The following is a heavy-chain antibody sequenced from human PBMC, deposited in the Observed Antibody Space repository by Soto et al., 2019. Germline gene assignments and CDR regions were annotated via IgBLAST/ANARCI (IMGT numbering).Heavy chain of an antibody. J-gene: IGHJ6*01. CDR2: ISANNGNT. Sequence: DSVKVSCKASGYTFTSYGISWVRQAPGQGLEWMGWISANNGNTNYAQKLQGRVTMTTDTSPSTAYMELRRLRSDDTAVYYCARDRQWGYDFCFFYLYNYYYYVMYFSGQGSTVTVSS. CDR1: GYTFTSYG. CDR3: ARDRQWGYDFCFFYLYNYYYYVMYF. D-gene: IGHD3-3*01. V-gene: IGHV1-18*04.